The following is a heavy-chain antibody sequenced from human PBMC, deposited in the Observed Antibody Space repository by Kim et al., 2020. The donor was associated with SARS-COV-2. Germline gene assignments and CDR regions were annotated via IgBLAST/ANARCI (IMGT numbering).Heavy chain of an antibody. CDR3: TTKNY. CDR2: NRDGSGQ. Sequence: NRDGSGQNYVGSLRGRFTISRHNTRNSLYLQMESLRAEDTAVYYCTTKNYWGQGTLVTVSS. J-gene: IGHJ4*02. V-gene: IGHV3-7*01.